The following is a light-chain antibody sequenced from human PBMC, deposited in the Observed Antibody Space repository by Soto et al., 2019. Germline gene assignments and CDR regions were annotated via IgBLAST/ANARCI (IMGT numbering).Light chain of an antibody. CDR2: DSD. J-gene: IGLJ2*01. Sequence: QSVLTQPPSVSGAPGQRGTISCTGSSSNIGAGYAVHWYQQRPGTATKLLISDSDNRPSGVPDRFSGSKSGTSASLAITGLHAEDEADYYCQSYDNSHDWDVIFGGGTKLTVL. CDR1: SSNIGAGYA. CDR3: QSYDNSHDWDVI. V-gene: IGLV1-40*01.